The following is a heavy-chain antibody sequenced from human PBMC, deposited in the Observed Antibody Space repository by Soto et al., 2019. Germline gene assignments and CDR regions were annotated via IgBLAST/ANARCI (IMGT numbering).Heavy chain of an antibody. D-gene: IGHD3-10*01. CDR1: GFTFSSYG. CDR3: AKDSMVRGVIIRSAS. J-gene: IGHJ5*02. CDR2: ISYDGSNK. Sequence: GGSLRLSCAASGFTFSSYGMHWVRQAPGKGLEWVAVISYDGSNKYYADSVKGRFTISRDNSKNTLYLQMNSLRAEDTAVYYCAKDSMVRGVIIRSASWGQGTLVTVSS. V-gene: IGHV3-30*18.